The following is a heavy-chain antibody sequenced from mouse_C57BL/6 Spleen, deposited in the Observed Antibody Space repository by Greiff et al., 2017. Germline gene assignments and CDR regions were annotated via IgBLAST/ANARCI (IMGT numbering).Heavy chain of an antibody. V-gene: IGHV1-50*01. CDR2: IDPSDSYT. Sequence: VQLQQPGAELVKPGASVKLSCKASGYTFTSYWMQWVKQRPGQGLEWIGEIDPSDSYTNYNQKFKGKATLTVDTSSSTAYMQLSSLTSEDSAVYYCARNHNYYGSSYFDYWGQGTTLTVSS. D-gene: IGHD1-1*01. CDR3: ARNHNYYGSSYFDY. J-gene: IGHJ2*01. CDR1: GYTFTSYW.